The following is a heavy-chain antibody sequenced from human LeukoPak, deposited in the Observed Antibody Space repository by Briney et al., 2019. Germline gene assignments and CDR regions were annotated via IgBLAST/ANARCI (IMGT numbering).Heavy chain of an antibody. V-gene: IGHV4-34*01. CDR2: INHSGST. Sequence: PSETLSLTCAVYGGSFSGYYWSWIRQPPGKGLEWIGEINHSGSTNYNPSLKSRVTISVDTSKNQFSLKLSSVTAADTAVYYCARWRSKWYFDLWGRGTLVTVSS. D-gene: IGHD3-3*01. CDR1: GGSFSGYY. J-gene: IGHJ2*01. CDR3: ARWRSKWYFDL.